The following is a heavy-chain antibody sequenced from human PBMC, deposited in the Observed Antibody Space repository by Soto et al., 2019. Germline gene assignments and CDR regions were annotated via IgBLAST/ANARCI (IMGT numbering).Heavy chain of an antibody. J-gene: IGHJ4*02. CDR2: IIPIFGTA. CDR1: GGTFSRYA. D-gene: IGHD2-21*02. Sequence: AAKVPCKASGGTFSRYAISWVRPAPGQGLEWMGGIIPIFGTANYAQKFQGRVTITADESTSTAYIELSSLRSEDTAVYYCAYLGVTATHVCDDWGQGTLVTVSS. V-gene: IGHV1-69*13. CDR3: AYLGVTATHVCDD.